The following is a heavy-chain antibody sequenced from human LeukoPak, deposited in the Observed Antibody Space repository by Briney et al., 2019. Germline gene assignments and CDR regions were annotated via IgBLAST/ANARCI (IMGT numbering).Heavy chain of an antibody. CDR2: IYYSGST. J-gene: IGHJ3*02. D-gene: IGHD3-22*01. CDR1: GGSISSGGYY. V-gene: IGHV4-31*03. Sequence: SETLSLTGTVSGGSISSGGYYWSWIRQHPGKGLEWIGYIYYSGSTYYNPSLKSRVTISVDTSKNQFSLKLSSVTAADTAVYYCARAWEYYDSSGYYPNGAFDIWGQGTMVTVSS. CDR3: ARAWEYYDSSGYYPNGAFDI.